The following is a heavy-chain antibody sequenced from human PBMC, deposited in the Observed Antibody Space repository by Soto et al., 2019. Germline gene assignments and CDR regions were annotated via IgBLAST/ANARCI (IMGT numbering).Heavy chain of an antibody. D-gene: IGHD3-10*01. Sequence: QVQLVQSGAEVKKPGASVKVSCKASGYTFTSYGISWLRQAPGQGLEWMGWISAYNGNTNYAQKLQGRVTMTTDTYTSTAYMELRSLRSDDTAVYYCASGLFSDGSGSYYFDYWGQGTLVTVSS. V-gene: IGHV1-18*01. CDR1: GYTFTSYG. J-gene: IGHJ4*02. CDR3: ASGLFSDGSGSYYFDY. CDR2: ISAYNGNT.